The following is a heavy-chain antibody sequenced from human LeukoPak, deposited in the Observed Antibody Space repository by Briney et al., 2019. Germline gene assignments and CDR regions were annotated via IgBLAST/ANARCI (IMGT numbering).Heavy chain of an antibody. J-gene: IGHJ4*02. CDR2: INPNSGGT. CDR3: ASNSGSYSGGTDYYFDY. D-gene: IGHD1-26*01. CDR1: GYTFTGYY. Sequence: VASVKVSCKASGYTFTGYYMHWVRQAPGQGLEWMGWINPNSGGTNYAQKFRGRVTMTRDMSISTAYMELSRLRSDDTAVYYCASNSGSYSGGTDYYFDYWGQGTLVTVSS. V-gene: IGHV1-2*02.